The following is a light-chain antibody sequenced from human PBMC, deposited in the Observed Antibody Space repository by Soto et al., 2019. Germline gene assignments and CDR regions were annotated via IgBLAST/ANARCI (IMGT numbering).Light chain of an antibody. J-gene: IGKJ1*01. CDR3: QQYAYSPRT. CDR1: QSVSNNW. V-gene: IGKV3-20*01. Sequence: EIVLTQSPGTISLSPGERATLSCMPSQSVSNNWLAWYQQKPGQAPRLLIYGVSTRAPGIPDRFSGSASETDFTLTISRLEPEDFAVYYCQQYAYSPRTFGQGTKVDI. CDR2: GVS.